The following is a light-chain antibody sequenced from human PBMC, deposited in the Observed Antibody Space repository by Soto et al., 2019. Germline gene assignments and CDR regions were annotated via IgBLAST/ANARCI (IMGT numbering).Light chain of an antibody. CDR1: QSVNSNY. CDR2: VTS. J-gene: IGKJ4*01. Sequence: EIVLTQPPGTLSLSPGERATLSCRASQSVNSNYLAWYQQKPGLAPRVLIYVTSSRATGIPYRFSGSGSGTAFTLTISRLEPEDSALYYCHQYLYSPPTFGGGTKVEIK. V-gene: IGKV3-20*01. CDR3: HQYLYSPPT.